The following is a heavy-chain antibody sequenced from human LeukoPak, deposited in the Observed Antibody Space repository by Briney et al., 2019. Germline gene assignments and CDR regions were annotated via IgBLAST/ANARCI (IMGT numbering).Heavy chain of an antibody. D-gene: IGHD3-9*01. Sequence: PSETLSLTCSVYVGSFSGHYWTWIRQPPGKGLEWIGEINRGGDTVYSPSLKGRVTISVDTSKNQFSLKLSSVTAADTAVYYCASRDDILTGFNYWGQGTLVTVSS. V-gene: IGHV4-34*01. CDR2: INRGGDT. CDR1: VGSFSGHY. CDR3: ASRDDILTGFNY. J-gene: IGHJ4*02.